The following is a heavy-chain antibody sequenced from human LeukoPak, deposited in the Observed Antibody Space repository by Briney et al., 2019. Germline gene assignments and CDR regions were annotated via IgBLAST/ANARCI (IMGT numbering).Heavy chain of an antibody. V-gene: IGHV1-8*01. Sequence: GASVKVSCKASGYTFTSYDINWVRQATGQGLEWMGWMNLNSDNTGYAQKFQGRVTMTRNTSISTAYMELSSLRSEDTAVYYCARGGITMVRGVIITPGGYVYWGQGTLDTVSS. D-gene: IGHD3-10*01. CDR2: MNLNSDNT. J-gene: IGHJ4*02. CDR3: ARGGITMVRGVIITPGGYVY. CDR1: GYTFTSYD.